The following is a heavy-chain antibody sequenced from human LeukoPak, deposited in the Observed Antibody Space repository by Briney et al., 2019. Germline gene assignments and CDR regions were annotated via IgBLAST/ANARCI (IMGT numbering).Heavy chain of an antibody. Sequence: ASVKVSCKASGYTFTGYYMHWVRQAPGQGLEWMGWINPNSGGTNYAQKFQGRVTMTRDTSITTAYMELSSLTSDDTTVYYCARRRVYDILTSYAFDIWGQGTMVTVPS. V-gene: IGHV1-2*02. J-gene: IGHJ3*02. CDR3: ARRRVYDILTSYAFDI. D-gene: IGHD3-9*01. CDR2: INPNSGGT. CDR1: GYTFTGYY.